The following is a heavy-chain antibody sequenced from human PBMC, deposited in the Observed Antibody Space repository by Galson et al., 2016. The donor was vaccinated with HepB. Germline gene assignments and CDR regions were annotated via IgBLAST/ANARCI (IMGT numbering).Heavy chain of an antibody. CDR2: ILYDGSKK. CDR1: GFTFSNYA. CDR3: ARDHDYGDFHYYYYMDV. V-gene: IGHV3-30-3*01. Sequence: SLRLSCAASGFTFSNYAMHWVRQAPGKGLEWVAVILYDGSKKYDADSVKGRFTISRDNSKNTLYLQMNSLRAEDTAVYYCARDHDYGDFHYYYYMDVWGKGTTVTVSS. D-gene: IGHD4-17*01. J-gene: IGHJ6*03.